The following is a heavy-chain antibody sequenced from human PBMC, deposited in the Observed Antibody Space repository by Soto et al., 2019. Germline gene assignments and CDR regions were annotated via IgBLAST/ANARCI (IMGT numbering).Heavy chain of an antibody. V-gene: IGHV4-59*01. D-gene: IGHD5-18*01. CDR3: ARRYGKNAFDI. CDR2: IYYSGST. Sequence: PSETLSLTCTVSGGSISSYHWSWIRQPPGKGLEWIGYIYYSGSTNYNPSLKSRVTISVDTSKNQFSLKLSSVTAADTAVYYCARRYGKNAFDIWGQGTMVTVSS. CDR1: GGSISSYH. J-gene: IGHJ3*02.